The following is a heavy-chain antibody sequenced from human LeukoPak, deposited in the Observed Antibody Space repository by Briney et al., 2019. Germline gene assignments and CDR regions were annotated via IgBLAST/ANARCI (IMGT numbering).Heavy chain of an antibody. V-gene: IGHV4/OR15-8*01. D-gene: IGHD3-16*01. CDR3: TRGETDALSY. CDR2: VYHSGST. CDR1: GGSISSTSY. Sequence: SETLSLTCIVSGGSISSTSYWGWIRQPPGKGLEWIGEVYHSGSTNYNPSLKSRVTMSADMSRNQFSLKLTSVTAADTAVYYCTRGETDALSYWGQGTLVTVSS. J-gene: IGHJ4*02.